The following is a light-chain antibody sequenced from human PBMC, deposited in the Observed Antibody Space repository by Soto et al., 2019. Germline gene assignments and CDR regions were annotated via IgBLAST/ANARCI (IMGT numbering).Light chain of an antibody. V-gene: IGLV3-21*04. Sequence: SYELTQPHSVSVAPGKTASISCGGHNIGSKGVHWYQQKPGQAPVLVIYSDTDLPPVIPERFSGSNSANLATLTISRVEAGDEADYYCQVWDSGSAHVVFGGGTKQTVL. CDR2: SDT. CDR1: NIGSKG. J-gene: IGLJ2*01. CDR3: QVWDSGSAHVV.